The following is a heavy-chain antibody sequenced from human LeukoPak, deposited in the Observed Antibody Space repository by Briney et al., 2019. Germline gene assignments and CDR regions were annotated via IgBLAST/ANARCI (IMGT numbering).Heavy chain of an antibody. Sequence: GGSLRLSCAASGFTFSSYSMNWVRQAPGKGLEWVSYISSSSSTIYYADSAKGRFTISRDNAKNSLYLQMNSLRAEDTAVYYCAMDAMGATNAWGQGTLVTVSS. CDR3: AMDAMGATNA. V-gene: IGHV3-48*01. J-gene: IGHJ5*02. CDR2: ISSSSSTI. D-gene: IGHD1-26*01. CDR1: GFTFSSYS.